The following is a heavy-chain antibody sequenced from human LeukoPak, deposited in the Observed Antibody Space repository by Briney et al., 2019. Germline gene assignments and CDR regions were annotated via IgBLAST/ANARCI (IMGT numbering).Heavy chain of an antibody. V-gene: IGHV1-2*02. Sequence: GASVKVSCKASGGTFSSYAISWVRQAPGQGLEWMGWINPNSGGTNYAQKFQGRVTMTRDTSISTAYMELSRLRSDDTAVYYCARGDCSSTSCFLLLDNWFDPWGQGTLVTVSS. CDR1: GGTFSSYA. J-gene: IGHJ5*02. CDR2: INPNSGGT. D-gene: IGHD2-2*01. CDR3: ARGDCSSTSCFLLLDNWFDP.